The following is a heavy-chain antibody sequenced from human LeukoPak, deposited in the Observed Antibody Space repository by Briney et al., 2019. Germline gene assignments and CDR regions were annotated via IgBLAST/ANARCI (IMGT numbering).Heavy chain of an antibody. CDR1: GDSIKSGNF. V-gene: IGHV4-38-2*02. CDR3: ARFSSLYWYLDI. J-gene: IGHJ2*01. Sequence: SETLSLTCTVSGDSIKSGNFWGWLRQPPGKGLECIGSLYHSGSAYYNPSLQSRVTMSVDTSKNQLSLRLGSVTAADTAMYYCARFSSLYWYLDIWGRGTLVSVSS. D-gene: IGHD2-2*01. CDR2: LYHSGSA.